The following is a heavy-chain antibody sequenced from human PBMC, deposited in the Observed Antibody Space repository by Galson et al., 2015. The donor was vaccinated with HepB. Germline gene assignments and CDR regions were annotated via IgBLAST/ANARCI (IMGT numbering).Heavy chain of an antibody. D-gene: IGHD4-17*01. CDR2: ISGSGDGT. Sequence: SLRLSCAASGFTFSTFPMIWVRQTPGKGLEWVSAISGSGDGTEYDDSVRGRFIISRDNSNNILFLQMNRLRVDDTAIYYCVRWGIEGGSSSSNPVLYGTWGQRTLVSVSS. CDR1: GFTFSTFP. V-gene: IGHV3-23*01. J-gene: IGHJ4*02. CDR3: VRWGIEGGSSSSNPVLYGT.